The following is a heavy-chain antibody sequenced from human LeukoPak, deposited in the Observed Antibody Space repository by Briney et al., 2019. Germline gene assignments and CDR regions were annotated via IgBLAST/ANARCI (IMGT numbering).Heavy chain of an antibody. J-gene: IGHJ4*02. CDR3: ARQYSVLRYFDWLLSPGYFDY. CDR2: IFHSGST. D-gene: IGHD3-9*01. Sequence: SETLSLTCTVSGYSISSGYYWGWIRQPPGKGLEWIGSIFHSGSTYYNPSLKSRVTISVDTSKNQFSLKLSSVTAADTAVYYCARQYSVLRYFDWLLSPGYFDYWGQGTLVTVSS. V-gene: IGHV4-38-2*02. CDR1: GYSISSGYY.